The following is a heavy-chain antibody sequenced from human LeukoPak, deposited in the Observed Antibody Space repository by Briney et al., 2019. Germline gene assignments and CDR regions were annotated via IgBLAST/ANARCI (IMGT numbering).Heavy chain of an antibody. V-gene: IGHV3-7*01. CDR1: GFTFSNYW. D-gene: IGHD2-21*02. J-gene: IGHJ5*02. CDR3: ARAGLSGGDPPFDP. CDR2: IQQDGSER. Sequence: GGSLRLSCAASGFTFSNYWMSWVRQAPGKGLEWVANIQQDGSERYYVDSVKGRFTISRDNAKNSLYLQMNSLRAEDTAVYYCARAGLSGGDPPFDPWGQGTLVTVSS.